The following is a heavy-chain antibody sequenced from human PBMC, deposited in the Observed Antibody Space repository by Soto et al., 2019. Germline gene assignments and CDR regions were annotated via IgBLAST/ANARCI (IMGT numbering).Heavy chain of an antibody. J-gene: IGHJ3*01. CDR2: IKSKNYGGAS. V-gene: IGHV3-15*07. D-gene: IGHD1-26*01. Sequence: EVQLVESGGDLVKPGGSLRLSCAVSGLTFSTAWMNWVRQAPGKGLEWVGRIKSKNYGGASESAAPVKGRFTISRDDSQNTVYLQLNSLRHEDTALYYCTTDPQWGSWGQGKMVTVSS. CDR1: GLTFSTAW. CDR3: TTDPQWGS.